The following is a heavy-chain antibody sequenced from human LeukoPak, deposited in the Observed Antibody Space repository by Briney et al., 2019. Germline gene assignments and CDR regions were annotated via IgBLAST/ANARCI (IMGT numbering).Heavy chain of an antibody. Sequence: ASVKVSCKASGYTFTSYDINWVRQATGQGLEWMGWMNPNSGNTGYAQEFQGRVTMTRNSSISTAYLELSSLRSEDTAVYYCARGPRYCSGGSCYSGTIRGWGQGTLVTVSS. V-gene: IGHV1-8*01. CDR1: GYTFTSYD. CDR3: ARGPRYCSGGSCYSGTIRG. D-gene: IGHD2-15*01. CDR2: MNPNSGNT. J-gene: IGHJ4*02.